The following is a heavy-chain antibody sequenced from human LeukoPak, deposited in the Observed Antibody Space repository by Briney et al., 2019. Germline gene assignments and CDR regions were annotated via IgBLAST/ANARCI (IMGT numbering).Heavy chain of an antibody. CDR3: ARDSRGAFDY. V-gene: IGHV3-7*01. J-gene: IGHJ4*02. D-gene: IGHD3-10*01. CDR2: IKQDGSEK. CDR1: GFTFSRYW. Sequence: PGGSLRLSCAASGFTFSRYWMSWVRQAPGKGLEWVANIKQDGSEKYNVDSVKGRFTLSRDNAKNSLYLQMNSLRAEDTAVYYCARDSRGAFDYWGQGTLVTVSS.